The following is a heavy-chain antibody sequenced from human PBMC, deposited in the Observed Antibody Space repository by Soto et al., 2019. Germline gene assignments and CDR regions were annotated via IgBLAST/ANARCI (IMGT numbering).Heavy chain of an antibody. CDR3: ARGRYSSSSEGWFDP. J-gene: IGHJ5*02. V-gene: IGHV4-38-2*01. Sequence: SETLSLTCAVSGYSISSGYYWGWIRQPPGKGLEWIGSIYHSGSTYYNPSLKSRVTISVDTSKNQFSLKLSSVTAADTAVYYCARGRYSSSSEGWFDPWGQGTLVTVSS. D-gene: IGHD6-6*01. CDR2: IYHSGST. CDR1: GYSISSGYY.